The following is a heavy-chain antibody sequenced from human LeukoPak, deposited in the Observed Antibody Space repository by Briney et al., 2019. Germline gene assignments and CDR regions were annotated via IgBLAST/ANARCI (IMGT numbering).Heavy chain of an antibody. CDR2: ISGGSTTI. D-gene: IGHD4-17*01. V-gene: IGHV3-48*01. CDR3: ARVKTYGDYSLDD. J-gene: IGHJ4*02. Sequence: GGALRLSCAGSGFTLSSYNMNWVRQAPGKGLDWVSYISGGSTTIYYADSVRGRFTISRDNAKSSLYLNLNSLRGADTAVYNCARVKTYGDYSLDDWGQGTLVTVSS. CDR1: GFTLSSYN.